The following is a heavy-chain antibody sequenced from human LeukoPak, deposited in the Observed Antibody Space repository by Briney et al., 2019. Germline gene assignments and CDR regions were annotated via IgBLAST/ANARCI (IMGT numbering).Heavy chain of an antibody. Sequence: SETLSLTCAVSGYSISSGYYWGWIRQPPGKGLEWIGRSYHSGSTYYNPSLKSRVTISVDTSKNQFSLKLSSVTAADTAVYYCARAESGGTTSYYLDYWRQGTLVTVSS. V-gene: IGHV4-38-2*01. J-gene: IGHJ4*02. D-gene: IGHD1-7*01. CDR1: GYSISSGYY. CDR3: ARAESGGTTSYYLDY. CDR2: SYHSGST.